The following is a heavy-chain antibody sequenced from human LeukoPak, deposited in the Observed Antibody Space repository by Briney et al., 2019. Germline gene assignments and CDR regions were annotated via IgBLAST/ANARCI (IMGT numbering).Heavy chain of an antibody. Sequence: GGSPRLSCAASGFTVSSNYMSWVRQAPGKGLEWVSVIYSGGSTYYADSVKGRFTISRNNSKNTLYLQMNSLRAEDTAVYYCARGIDDDSSGYYYFDYWGQGTLVTVSS. CDR1: GFTVSSNY. J-gene: IGHJ4*02. CDR2: IYSGGST. V-gene: IGHV3-66*01. D-gene: IGHD3-22*01. CDR3: ARGIDDDSSGYYYFDY.